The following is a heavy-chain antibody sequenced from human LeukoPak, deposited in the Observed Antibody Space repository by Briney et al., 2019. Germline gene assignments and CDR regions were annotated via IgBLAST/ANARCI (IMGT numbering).Heavy chain of an antibody. J-gene: IGHJ3*02. CDR3: AVPVGATAGVHAFDI. Sequence: PSETLSLTCSVSGGSISSSRYYWGWIRQPPGKGLEWLGYIYYSGSTNYNPSLKSRVTISVDTSKNQFSLKLSSVTAADTAVYYCAVPVGATAGVHAFDIWGQGTMVTVSS. V-gene: IGHV4-61*05. D-gene: IGHD1-26*01. CDR2: IYYSGST. CDR1: GGSISSSRYY.